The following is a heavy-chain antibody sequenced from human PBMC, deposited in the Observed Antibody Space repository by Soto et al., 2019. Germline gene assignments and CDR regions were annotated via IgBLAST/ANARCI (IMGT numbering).Heavy chain of an antibody. CDR1: GGTFSSYA. CDR2: IIPIFGTA. V-gene: IGHV1-69*13. CDR3: ARGEGYCSSTSCYIWGVYYYYGMDV. Sequence: SVKVSCKASGGTFSSYAISWVRQAPGQGLEWMGGIIPIFGTANYAQKFQGRVTITADESTSTAYMKLSSLRSEDTAVYYCARGEGYCSSTSCYIWGVYYYYGMDVWGQGTTVTVSS. D-gene: IGHD2-2*02. J-gene: IGHJ6*02.